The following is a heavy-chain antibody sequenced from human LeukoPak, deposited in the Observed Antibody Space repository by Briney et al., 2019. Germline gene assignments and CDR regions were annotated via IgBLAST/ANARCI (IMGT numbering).Heavy chain of an antibody. CDR3: ARDPERYQLPKSYYYGMDV. Sequence: PSQTLSLTCTVSGGSISSGSYYWSWIRQPAGKGLEWIGRIYTSGSTNYNPSLKSRVSISVDTSKNQFSLKLSSVTAADTAVYYCARDPERYQLPKSYYYGMDVWGQGTTVTVSS. D-gene: IGHD2-2*01. J-gene: IGHJ6*02. CDR2: IYTSGST. V-gene: IGHV4-61*02. CDR1: GGSISSGSYY.